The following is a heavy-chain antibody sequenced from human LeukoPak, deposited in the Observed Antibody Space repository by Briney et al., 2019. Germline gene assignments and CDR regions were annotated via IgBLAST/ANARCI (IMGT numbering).Heavy chain of an antibody. CDR3: AREGYSSSRDDY. V-gene: IGHV1-69*04. Sequence: SVKVSCKASGGTFSSYAISWVRQAPGQGLEWMGRIIPILGIANYAQKFQGRVTITADKSTSTAYMELSSLRSEDTAVYYCAREGYSSSRDDYWGQGTLVTVSS. D-gene: IGHD6-13*01. CDR2: IIPILGIA. J-gene: IGHJ4*02. CDR1: GGTFSSYA.